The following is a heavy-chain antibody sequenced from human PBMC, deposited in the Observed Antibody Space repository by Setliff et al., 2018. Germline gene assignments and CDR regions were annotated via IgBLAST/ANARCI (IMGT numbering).Heavy chain of an antibody. CDR2: VSGYNDKI. CDR1: GYTFTSCY. J-gene: IGHJ5*02. Sequence: ASVKVSCKASGYTFTSCYMHWVRQAPGQGLEWMGGVSGYNDKIYYAQKFQGRVTMTKDTSTSTVYMELRSLTSDDTAMYYCAGGIAAANWFDPWGQGTLVTVSS. D-gene: IGHD6-13*01. V-gene: IGHV1-18*04. CDR3: AGGIAAANWFDP.